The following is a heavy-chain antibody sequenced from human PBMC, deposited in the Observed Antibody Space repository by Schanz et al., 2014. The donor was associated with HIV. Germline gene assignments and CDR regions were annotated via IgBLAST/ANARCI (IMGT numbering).Heavy chain of an antibody. Sequence: LVESGGALVQPGRSLRLSCAASGFTFEDYAMHWVRQAPGKGLEWVAVLSHDGSQKFYADSVKGRFTISRDNSKNTLYLQMNSLRPEDTAVYYCAVTFIVVGSLATNGMDVWGQGTTVTVSS. CDR2: LSHDGSQK. V-gene: IGHV3-30*03. CDR1: GFTFEDYA. CDR3: AVTFIVVGSLATNGMDV. J-gene: IGHJ6*02. D-gene: IGHD3-22*01.